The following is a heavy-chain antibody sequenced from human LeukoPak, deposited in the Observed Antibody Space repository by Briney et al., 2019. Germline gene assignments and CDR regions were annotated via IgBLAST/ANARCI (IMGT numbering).Heavy chain of an antibody. D-gene: IGHD6-19*01. V-gene: IGHV3-9*01. CDR3: AKAGYSSGWDYWYFDL. CDR2: ISWNSGSI. CDR1: GFTFDDYA. Sequence: PGRSLRLSCAAPGFTFDDYAMHWVRQAPGKGLEWVSGISWNSGSIGYADSVKGRFTISRDNAKNSLYLQMNSLRAEDTALYYCAKAGYSSGWDYWYFDLWGRGTLVTVSS. J-gene: IGHJ2*01.